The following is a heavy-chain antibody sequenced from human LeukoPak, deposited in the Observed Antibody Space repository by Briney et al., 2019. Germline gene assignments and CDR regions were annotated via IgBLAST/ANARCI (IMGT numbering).Heavy chain of an antibody. CDR1: GFTFSSYS. Sequence: GGSLILSCAASGFTFSSYSMNWVRQAPGKGLEWVSYISSSSSTIYYADSVKGRFTISRYNAKNSLYLQMNSLRAEDTAVYYCARLVGATTVDYWGQGTLVTVSS. CDR2: ISSSSSTI. V-gene: IGHV3-48*04. D-gene: IGHD1-26*01. J-gene: IGHJ4*02. CDR3: ARLVGATTVDY.